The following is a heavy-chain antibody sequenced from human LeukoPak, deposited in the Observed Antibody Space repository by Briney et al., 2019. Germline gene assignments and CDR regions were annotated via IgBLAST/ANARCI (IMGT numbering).Heavy chain of an antibody. CDR3: ARLQSGLGYFDS. V-gene: IGHV4-4*07. CDR1: GGSLSTYH. Sequence: PSETLSLTCTVSGGSLSTYHWIWIRQPAGKGLEWIGRIYPSGITNYNPSLKSRVTMSVDTSKDQFSLRLTSVTAAGTAVYYCARLQSGLGYFDSWGQGILVTVSS. J-gene: IGHJ4*02. CDR2: IYPSGIT.